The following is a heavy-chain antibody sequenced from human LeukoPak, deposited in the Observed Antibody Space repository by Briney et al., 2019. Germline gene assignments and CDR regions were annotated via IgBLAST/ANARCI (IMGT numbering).Heavy chain of an antibody. D-gene: IGHD3-10*01. CDR1: GFTFSSYA. CDR3: AGGGWFGELEY. J-gene: IGHJ4*02. Sequence: GGSLRLSCAASGFTFSSYAMSWVCQAPGKGLEWVSGISGSGGNTYYSDSVKGRFTISRDNSNNTLYLQMNSLRAEAKAVYYCAGGGWFGELEYWGQGTLLTVSS. CDR2: ISGSGGNT. V-gene: IGHV3-23*01.